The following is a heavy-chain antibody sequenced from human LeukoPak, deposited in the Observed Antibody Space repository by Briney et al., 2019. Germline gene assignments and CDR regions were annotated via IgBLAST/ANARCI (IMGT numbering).Heavy chain of an antibody. CDR1: GFTFSSYW. V-gene: IGHV3-7*01. J-gene: IGHJ3*02. CDR3: AKRQYAGTGSAEDAFDI. Sequence: GGSLRLSCAASGFTFSSYWMSWVRQAPGKGLEWVANIKQDGSEKYYVDSVKGRFTISRDNAKNSLYLQMNSLRAEDTAVYYCAKRQYAGTGSAEDAFDIWGQGTMVTVSS. D-gene: IGHD6-13*01. CDR2: IKQDGSEK.